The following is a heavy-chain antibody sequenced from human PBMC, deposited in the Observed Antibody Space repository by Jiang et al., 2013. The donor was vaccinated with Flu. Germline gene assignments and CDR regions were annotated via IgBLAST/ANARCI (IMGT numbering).Heavy chain of an antibody. Sequence: VQSGSELKKPGASVKVSCKASEYTFTRFAMNWVRQAPGQGLQWMGWVNTNTGNPTYAQGFTGRFAFSLDTSVSTSYLQISSLKAEDTAVYYCARGRGDFWSGHYFPNYGMDVWGPRDHAHRLL. CDR3: ARGRGDFWSGHYFPNYGMDV. CDR1: EYTFTRFA. J-gene: IGHJ6*01. V-gene: IGHV7-4-1*02. D-gene: IGHD3-3*01. CDR2: VNTNTGNP.